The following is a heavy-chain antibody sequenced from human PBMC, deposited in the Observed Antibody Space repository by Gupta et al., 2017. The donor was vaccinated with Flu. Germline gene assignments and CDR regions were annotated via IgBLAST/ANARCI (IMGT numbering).Heavy chain of an antibody. D-gene: IGHD6-19*01. CDR1: GFTFSSSG. CDR2: IWYDGSNK. J-gene: IGHJ4*02. CDR3: ARENTSGWSSVLFDY. Sequence: QVQLVESGGGVVQPGRSLRLSCAASGFTFSSSGMHWVRQAPGKGLEWVAVIWYDGSNKYYADSVKGRFTISRDKSKNTLYLQMNSLRAEDTAVYYCARENTSGWSSVLFDYWGQGTLVTVSS. V-gene: IGHV3-33*01.